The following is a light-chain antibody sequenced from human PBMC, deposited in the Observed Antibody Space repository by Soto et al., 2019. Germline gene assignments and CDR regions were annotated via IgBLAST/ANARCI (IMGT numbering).Light chain of an antibody. V-gene: IGKV1-5*03. CDR3: QHYNSYSEA. J-gene: IGKJ1*01. CDR2: KAS. CDR1: QSITSY. Sequence: DIQMTQSTSSLSASLGDRVTITCGASQSITSYLNWYQQKPGKAPKLLIYKASTLKSGVPSRFSGSGYGTEFNLTISSLQTDDFATYYCQHYNSYSEAFGQGTKVDIK.